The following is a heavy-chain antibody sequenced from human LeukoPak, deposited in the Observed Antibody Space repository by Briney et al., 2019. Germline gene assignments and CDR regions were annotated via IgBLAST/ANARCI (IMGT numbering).Heavy chain of an antibody. Sequence: SETLSLTCAVYGGSFSGYYWSWIRQPPGKGLEWIAYIHSTGITNYNPSLKSRVSISVDTSRNQFSLTLSSVTAADTAIFYCARITFNANHFDTWGRGTMVTVSS. CDR2: IHSTGIT. CDR3: ARITFNANHFDT. CDR1: GGSFSGYY. J-gene: IGHJ3*02. V-gene: IGHV4-59*01. D-gene: IGHD4/OR15-4a*01.